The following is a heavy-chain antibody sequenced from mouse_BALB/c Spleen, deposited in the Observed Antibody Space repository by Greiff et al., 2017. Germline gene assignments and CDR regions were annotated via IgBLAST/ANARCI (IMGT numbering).Heavy chain of an antibody. D-gene: IGHD2-4*01. V-gene: IGHV5-17*02. CDR3: ARGRNYDYDVGAY. J-gene: IGHJ3*01. CDR2: ISSGSSTI. CDR1: GFTFSSFG. Sequence: EVQVVESGGGLVQPGGSRKLSCAASGFTFSSFGMHWVRQAPEKGLEWVAYISSGSSTIYYADTVKGRFTISRDNPKNTLFLQMTSLRSEDTAMYYCARGRNYDYDVGAYWGQGTLVTVSA.